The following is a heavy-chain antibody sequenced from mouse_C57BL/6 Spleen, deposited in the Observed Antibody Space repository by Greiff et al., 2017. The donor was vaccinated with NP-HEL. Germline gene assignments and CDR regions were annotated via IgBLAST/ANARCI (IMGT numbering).Heavy chain of an antibody. V-gene: IGHV14-2*01. CDR1: GFNIKDYY. D-gene: IGHD2-1*01. CDR3: ARICYGNRGYYYAMDY. CDR2: IDPEDGET. J-gene: IGHJ4*01. Sequence: VQLKESGAELVKPGASVKLSCTASGFNIKDYYMHWVKQRTEQGLEWIGRIDPEDGETKYAPKFQGKATITADTSSNTAYLQLSSLTSEDTAVYYCARICYGNRGYYYAMDYWGQGTSVTVSS.